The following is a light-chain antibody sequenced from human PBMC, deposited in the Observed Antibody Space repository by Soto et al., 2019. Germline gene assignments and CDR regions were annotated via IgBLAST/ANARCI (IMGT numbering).Light chain of an antibody. CDR2: DAS. Sequence: DIQMTQSPSTLSGSVVDRVSITCLASQSISSWLAWYQQKPGKAPKLLIYDASSLESGVPSRFSGSGSGTEFTLTISSLQPDDFATYYCQQYNSSSWTFGQGTKVDIK. CDR1: QSISSW. J-gene: IGKJ1*01. CDR3: QQYNSSSWT. V-gene: IGKV1-5*01.